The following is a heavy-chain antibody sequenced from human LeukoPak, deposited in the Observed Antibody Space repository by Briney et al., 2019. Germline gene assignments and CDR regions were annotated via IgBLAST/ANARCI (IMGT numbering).Heavy chain of an antibody. CDR1: GGSISSSNW. CDR2: IYHSGST. Sequence: PSGTLSLTCGVSGGSISSSNWWSWVRQPLGKGLEWIGEIYHSGSTTNNPSLKSRVTMSIDKSKNHFSLNLSSVTAADTAVYYCARNIKGSGNYWGSYFDYWGQGSLVTVSS. D-gene: IGHD3-10*01. CDR3: ARNIKGSGNYWGSYFDY. V-gene: IGHV4-4*02. J-gene: IGHJ4*02.